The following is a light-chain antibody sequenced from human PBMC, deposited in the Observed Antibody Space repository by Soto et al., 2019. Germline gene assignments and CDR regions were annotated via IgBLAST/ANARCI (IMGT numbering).Light chain of an antibody. Sequence: QAVVTQPPSVSGAPGQRVTISCTGTSSNIGAGYDVHWYQHLPGTAPKLLIYGNTIRPSGVPDRFSGSNSGNTATLTISSVEAGDEADYYCQVWDSSSDHRVFGTGTKLTVL. J-gene: IGLJ1*01. CDR2: GNT. CDR1: SSNIGAGYD. V-gene: IGLV1-40*01. CDR3: QVWDSSSDHRV.